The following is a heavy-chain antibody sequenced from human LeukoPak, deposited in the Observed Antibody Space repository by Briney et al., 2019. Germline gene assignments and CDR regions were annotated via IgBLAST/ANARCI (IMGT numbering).Heavy chain of an antibody. V-gene: IGHV4-39*07. CDR2: IYYSGST. D-gene: IGHD3-22*01. Sequence: SETLSLTCTVSGGSISSSSYYWGWIRQPPGKGLEWIGSIYYSGSTYYNPSLKSRVTISVDTSKNQFSLKLSSVTAADTAVYYCARGSRQYYYDSSGYYYVDYWGQGTLVTVSS. CDR3: ARGSRQYYYDSSGYYYVDY. J-gene: IGHJ4*02. CDR1: GGSISSSSYY.